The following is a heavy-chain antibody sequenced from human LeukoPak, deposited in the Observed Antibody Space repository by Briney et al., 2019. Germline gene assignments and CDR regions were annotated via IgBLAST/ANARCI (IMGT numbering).Heavy chain of an antibody. Sequence: PGGSLRLSCAASGFTFSSYAMSWVRQAPGKGLEWVSAISGSGGSTYYADSVKGRFTISRDNSKNTLYLQMNSLRAEDTAVYYCAKIDSYYYDSSGYYHFDYWGQGTLVTVSS. CDR1: GFTFSSYA. J-gene: IGHJ4*02. V-gene: IGHV3-23*01. CDR3: AKIDSYYYDSSGYYHFDY. D-gene: IGHD3-22*01. CDR2: ISGSGGST.